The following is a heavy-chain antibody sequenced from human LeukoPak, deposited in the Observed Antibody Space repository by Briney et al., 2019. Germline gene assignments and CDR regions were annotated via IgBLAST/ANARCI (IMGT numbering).Heavy chain of an antibody. CDR1: GFTFSSYA. Sequence: GGSLRLSCAASGFTFSSYAMSWVRQAPGKGLEWVSAISGSGGSTYYADSVKGRFTISRDNSKNTLYLQMNSLRAEDTAVYYCAKKIVVVVAATSDAFDIWGQGTMVTVSS. CDR3: AKKIVVVVAATSDAFDI. CDR2: ISGSGGST. J-gene: IGHJ3*02. V-gene: IGHV3-23*01. D-gene: IGHD2-15*01.